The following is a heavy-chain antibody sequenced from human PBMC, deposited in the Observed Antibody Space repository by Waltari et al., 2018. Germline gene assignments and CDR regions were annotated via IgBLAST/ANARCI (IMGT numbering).Heavy chain of an antibody. J-gene: IGHJ6*03. D-gene: IGHD6-6*01. Sequence: QVQLQQWGAGLLKPSETLSLTCAVYGGSFSGYYWSWIRQPPGKGLEWIGEINHSGSTNYNPSLKSRVTISVDTSKNQFSLKLSSVTAADTAVYYCARGAVQLAPLYYYYYMDVWGKGTTVTISS. CDR2: INHSGST. CDR1: GGSFSGYY. CDR3: ARGAVQLAPLYYYYYMDV. V-gene: IGHV4-34*01.